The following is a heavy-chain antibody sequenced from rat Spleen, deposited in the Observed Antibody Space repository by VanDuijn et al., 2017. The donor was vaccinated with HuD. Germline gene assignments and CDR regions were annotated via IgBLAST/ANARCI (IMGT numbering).Heavy chain of an antibody. Sequence: EVHLVESGGGLVQPGSPLKLSCAASGFTFSGNWLNWIRQAPGKGLEWVASIYSDGSRTYYRDAVEGPVTISRDNAKNTLYLQMDSLRSEDTATCHCSSHRHYAVYVMDAWGQGASVTVSS. CDR1: GFTFSGNW. D-gene: IGHD1-11*01. CDR2: IYSDGSRT. CDR3: SSHRHYAVYVMDA. V-gene: IGHV5-29*01. J-gene: IGHJ4*01.